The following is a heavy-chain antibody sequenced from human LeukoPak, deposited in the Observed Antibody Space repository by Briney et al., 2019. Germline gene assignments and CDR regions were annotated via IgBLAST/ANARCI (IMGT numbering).Heavy chain of an antibody. J-gene: IGHJ4*02. V-gene: IGHV3-21*01. CDR1: GFTFSSYA. Sequence: GGSLRLSCAASGFTFSSYAMSWVRQAPGKGLEWVSFIGISSSNIYYTDSVKGRFTISRDNAKNSLYLQMSSLRADDTAVYYCARKSEYSSSSGLNCWGQGTLVTVSS. CDR3: ARKSEYSSSSGLNC. CDR2: IGISSSNI. D-gene: IGHD6-6*01.